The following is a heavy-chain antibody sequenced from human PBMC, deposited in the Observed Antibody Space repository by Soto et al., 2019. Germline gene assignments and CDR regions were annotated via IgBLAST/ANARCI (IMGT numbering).Heavy chain of an antibody. CDR1: GFTFSSYA. D-gene: IGHD3-3*01. V-gene: IGHV3-23*01. J-gene: IGHJ4*02. CDR2: ISGSGGST. CDR3: AKSPYDFWSGYSSFDY. Sequence: GGSLRLSCAASGFTFSSYAMSWVRQAPGKGLEWVSSISGSGGSTYYADSVKGRFTISRDNSKNTLYLQMNSLGAEDTAVYYCAKSPYDFWSGYSSFDYWGQGTLVTVSS.